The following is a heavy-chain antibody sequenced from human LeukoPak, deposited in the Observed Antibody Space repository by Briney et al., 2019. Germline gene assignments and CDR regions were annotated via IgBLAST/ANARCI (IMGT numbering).Heavy chain of an antibody. J-gene: IGHJ4*02. CDR1: GFTSSDYS. V-gene: IGHV3-23*01. Sequence: PGGSLRLSCAASGFTSSDYSMNWVRQAPGKGLEWVSGISVSDGSTYYADSVKGRSTMSRDNSNNMLFLQMNSLRAEDTAVYYCAKDRYCSSTNCPYDYWGQGTLVAVSS. D-gene: IGHD2-2*01. CDR3: AKDRYCSSTNCPYDY. CDR2: ISVSDGST.